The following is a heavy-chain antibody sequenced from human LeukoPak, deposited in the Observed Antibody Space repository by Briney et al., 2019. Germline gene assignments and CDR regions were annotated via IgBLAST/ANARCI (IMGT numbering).Heavy chain of an antibody. CDR1: GYSFTTYW. Sequence: GESLKISCKGSGYSFTTYWIAWVRQLPGKGLEWMGIIRPMNSDVRYSPSFQGQVTISADRSINTAYLQWSSLTASDTAMYYCASRPFETTVVPWDFYWGQGTQVTVSS. V-gene: IGHV5-51*01. CDR2: IRPMNSDV. J-gene: IGHJ4*02. CDR3: ASRPFETTVVPWDFY. D-gene: IGHD4-23*01.